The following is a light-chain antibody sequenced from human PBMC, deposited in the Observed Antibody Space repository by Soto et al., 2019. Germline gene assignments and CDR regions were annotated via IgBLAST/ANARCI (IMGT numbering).Light chain of an antibody. CDR2: DVS. V-gene: IGLV2-14*01. CDR1: SSDVGAYNY. CDR3: SSYTSSSTRV. Sequence: QSVLTQPASVSGSPGQSITISCTGTSSDVGAYNYVSWYQQHPGKAPKLIIYDVSNRPSGVSNRFSGSKSGNTASLTISGLQAEDEADYYCSSYTSSSTRVFGGGTKVTVL. J-gene: IGLJ2*01.